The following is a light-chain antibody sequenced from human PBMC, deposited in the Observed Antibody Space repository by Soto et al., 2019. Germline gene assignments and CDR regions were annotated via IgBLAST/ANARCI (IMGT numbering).Light chain of an antibody. V-gene: IGKV1-39*01. Sequence: DIQMTPSPSSLSASVVDRVTITCRASQSISSYLNWYQQKPGKAPKLLIYAASSLQSGVPSRFSGSGSGTDFTLTISSLQPEEFATDYGQQSYSTPPTFGQGTKVDIK. J-gene: IGKJ1*01. CDR2: AAS. CDR1: QSISSY. CDR3: QQSYSTPPT.